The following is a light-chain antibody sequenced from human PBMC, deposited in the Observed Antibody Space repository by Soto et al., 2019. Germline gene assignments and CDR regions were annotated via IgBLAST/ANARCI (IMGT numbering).Light chain of an antibody. J-gene: IGLJ2*01. CDR1: STDPATYDL. Sequence: QSVLTQPASVSGSPGQSITISCTGTSTDPATYDLVSWYQQHPVKDPQRIIYEVAKRPSGVSARFSGSQSGDTASLTISGLQAADEAYYYCCTRLFGGGTKGTVL. CDR2: EVA. V-gene: IGLV2-23*02. CDR3: CTRL.